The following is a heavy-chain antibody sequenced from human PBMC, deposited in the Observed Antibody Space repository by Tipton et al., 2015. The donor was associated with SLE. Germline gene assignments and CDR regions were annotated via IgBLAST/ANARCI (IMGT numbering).Heavy chain of an antibody. CDR2: IYYSGNT. CDR3: AVGDESSGHYFDY. J-gene: IGHJ4*02. Sequence: TLSLTCTVSGDSIRRSIYYWGWIRQPPGKGLEWIGNIYYSGNTYFNPSLKSRVVISIDTSKNQLSLKLFSVIAADTAVYFCAVGDESSGHYFDYWGQGTLVTVSS. V-gene: IGHV4-39*07. CDR1: GDSIRRSIYY. D-gene: IGHD3-22*01.